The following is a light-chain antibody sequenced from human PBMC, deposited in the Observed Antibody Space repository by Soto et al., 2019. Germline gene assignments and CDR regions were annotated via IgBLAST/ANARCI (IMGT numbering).Light chain of an antibody. V-gene: IGKV1-5*03. J-gene: IGKJ4*01. CDR2: KAS. Sequence: DLPMTQSPSTLSASVGDGVNITCRASQTINSWLAWYQKKPGKAPNILIYKASSLESGVPSRFSGSGSGTDFNLTISRLQPEDFATYYCQQTNNFTLTFGGGTKVDIK. CDR3: QQTNNFTLT. CDR1: QTINSW.